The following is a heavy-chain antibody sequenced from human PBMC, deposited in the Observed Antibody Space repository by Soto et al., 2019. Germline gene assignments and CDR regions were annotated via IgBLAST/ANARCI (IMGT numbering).Heavy chain of an antibody. Sequence: EVQLLESGGGLVQPEGSLRLSCAASGFTFSSHAMSWVRQAPGKGLEWVSAISYSGTTTYYAESVKGRFTISRDNSKNTLYLQMNSLRVEDTAIYYGAKRVTLFGEVKLSPDFDYWGQGTLVTVSS. CDR1: GFTFSSHA. D-gene: IGHD3-3*01. V-gene: IGHV3-23*01. CDR3: AKRVTLFGEVKLSPDFDY. J-gene: IGHJ4*02. CDR2: ISYSGTTT.